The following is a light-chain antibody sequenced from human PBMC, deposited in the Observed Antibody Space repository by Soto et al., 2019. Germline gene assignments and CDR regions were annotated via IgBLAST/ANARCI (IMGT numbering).Light chain of an antibody. CDR1: SSNIGSTT. Sequence: QSVLTQPPSASGTPGQRVTISCSGSSSNIGSTTVNWYQQLPGTAPKLLIYSNNQRPSGVPDRFSGSKSGTSASLAISGLQSEDEADYYCAAWDDSLTGPLVFGGGTKLTVL. CDR2: SNN. J-gene: IGLJ3*02. V-gene: IGLV1-44*01. CDR3: AAWDDSLTGPLV.